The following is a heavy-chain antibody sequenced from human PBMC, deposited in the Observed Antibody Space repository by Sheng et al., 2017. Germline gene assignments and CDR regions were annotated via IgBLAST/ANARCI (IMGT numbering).Heavy chain of an antibody. J-gene: IGHJ4*02. V-gene: IGHV4-39*07. CDR1: GGSISSSSYY. Sequence: QLQLQESGPGLVKPSETLSLTCTVSGGSISSSSYYWGWIRQPPGKGLEWIGSIYYSGSTYYNPSLKSRVTISVDTSKNQFSLKLSSVTAADTAVYYCARTTSEGXYFFDYWGQGTLVTVSS. CDR3: ARTTSEGXYFFDY. D-gene: IGHD1-1*01. CDR2: IYYSGST.